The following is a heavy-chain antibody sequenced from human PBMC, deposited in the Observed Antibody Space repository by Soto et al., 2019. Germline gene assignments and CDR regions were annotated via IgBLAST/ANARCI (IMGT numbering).Heavy chain of an antibody. V-gene: IGHV3-30-3*01. CDR2: ISYDGSNK. CDR1: GFTFSSYA. Sequence: QVQLVESGGGVVQPGRSLRLSCAASGFTFSSYAMHWVRQAPGKGLEWVAVISYDGSNKYYADSVKGRFTISRDNSKNTLYLQMNSLRDEDTAVYYCAAIQPNYWGQGTLVTVSS. D-gene: IGHD5-18*01. J-gene: IGHJ4*02. CDR3: AAIQPNY.